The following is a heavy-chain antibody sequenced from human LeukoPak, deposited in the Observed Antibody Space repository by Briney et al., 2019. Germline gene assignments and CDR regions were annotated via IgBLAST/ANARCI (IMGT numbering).Heavy chain of an antibody. D-gene: IGHD3-9*01. J-gene: IGHJ1*01. Sequence: KASETLSLTCTVSGGSISSGRYYWSWIRQPAGKGLEWIGRISTSGRTDSNPPLKSRVTISVDTSKNQFSLKLSSVTAADTAVYYCARGPLNGITEYFQHWGQGTLVTVSS. CDR2: ISTSGRT. CDR3: ARGPLNGITEYFQH. V-gene: IGHV4-61*02. CDR1: GGSISSGRYY.